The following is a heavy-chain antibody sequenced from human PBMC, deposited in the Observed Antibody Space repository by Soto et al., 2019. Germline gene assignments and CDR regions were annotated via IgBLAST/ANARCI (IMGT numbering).Heavy chain of an antibody. D-gene: IGHD3-3*01. CDR2: INHSGST. CDR3: ARGPYYDFWSGYSDYYYFYMDV. Sequence: QVQLQQRGAGLLKPSETLSLTCAVYGGSFSGYYWSWIRQPPGKGLEWIGEINHSGSTNYNPSLKSRLTISVDTSKNQFSLKLSSVTAADTAVYYCARGPYYDFWSGYSDYYYFYMDVWGKGTTVTVSS. V-gene: IGHV4-34*01. J-gene: IGHJ6*03. CDR1: GGSFSGYY.